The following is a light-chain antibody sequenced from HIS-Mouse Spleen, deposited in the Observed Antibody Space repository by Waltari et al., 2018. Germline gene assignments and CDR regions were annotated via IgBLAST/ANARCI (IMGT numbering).Light chain of an antibody. CDR3: SSYTSSSTLV. CDR1: SSDVGGYNY. J-gene: IGLJ2*01. CDR2: DVS. V-gene: IGLV2-14*03. Sequence: QSALTQPASVSGSPGQSITISCTGTSSDVGGYNYVSWDQQHPGKSPKLMIYDVSNRTSWVSKSLAGSKSGNTASLTISGLQAEDEADYYCSSYTSSSTLVVGGGTKLTVL.